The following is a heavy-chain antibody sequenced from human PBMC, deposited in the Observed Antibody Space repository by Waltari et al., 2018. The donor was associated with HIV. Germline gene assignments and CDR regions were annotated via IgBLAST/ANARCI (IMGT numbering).Heavy chain of an antibody. CDR2: ISTSGNSE. J-gene: IGHJ5*02. D-gene: IGHD3-22*01. CDR3: ARGDKYDSNGYYARALDP. V-gene: IGHV3-23*01. Sequence: ELHLLASGGGLVQPGGSLRLSCSASGFPFSRYLITWFRQAPGKGLEWVSRISTSGNSEYYADSVRGRLTISRDNPRDKVFLQMNRLRAEDTAVYYCARGDKYDSNGYYARALDPWGQGTLVIVSS. CDR1: GFPFSRYL.